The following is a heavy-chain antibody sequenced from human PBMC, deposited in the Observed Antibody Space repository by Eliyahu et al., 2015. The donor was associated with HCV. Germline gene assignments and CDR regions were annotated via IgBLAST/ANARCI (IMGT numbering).Heavy chain of an antibody. CDR1: GFTFXKAW. CDR3: TTGAPGGFDYYLDV. J-gene: IGHJ6*03. V-gene: IGHV3-15*01. Sequence: EVQLVESGGGXVKPGGSXXLXCAASGFTFXKAWMSXVRQAPGKGLEWIGRIKSKTDGGTTDYAAPVKGRFTISRDDSKSTLYLQMNSLKTEDTAVYYCTTGAPGGFDYYLDVWGQRTTVTVSS. CDR2: IKSKTDGGTT. D-gene: IGHD3-10*01.